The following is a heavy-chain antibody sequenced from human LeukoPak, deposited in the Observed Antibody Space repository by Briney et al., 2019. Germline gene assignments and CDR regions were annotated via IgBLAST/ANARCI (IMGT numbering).Heavy chain of an antibody. D-gene: IGHD3-3*01. CDR2: IYYSGST. CDR1: GGSISSYY. Sequence: SETLSLTCTVSGGSISSYYWSWIRQPPGKGLEWIGYIYYSGSTNYNPSLKSRVTISVDTSKNQFSLKLSSVTAADTAVYYCARGGNDFWSGYPGRAQYFQHWGQGTLVTVSS. CDR3: ARGGNDFWSGYPGRAQYFQH. V-gene: IGHV4-59*12. J-gene: IGHJ1*01.